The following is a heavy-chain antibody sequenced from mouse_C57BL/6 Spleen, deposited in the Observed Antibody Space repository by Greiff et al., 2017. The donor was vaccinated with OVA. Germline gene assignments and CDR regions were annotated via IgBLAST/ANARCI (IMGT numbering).Heavy chain of an antibody. J-gene: IGHJ2*01. D-gene: IGHD1-1*01. CDR1: GYTFTSYW. CDR2: IDPSDSYT. Sequence: VQLQQPGAELVRPGTSVKLSCKASGYTFTSYWMHWVKQRPGQGLEWIGVIDPSDSYTNYNQKFKGKATLTVDTSSSTAYMQLSSLTSEDSAVYYCARTTVVATGVDYWGQGTTLTVSS. V-gene: IGHV1-59*01. CDR3: ARTTVVATGVDY.